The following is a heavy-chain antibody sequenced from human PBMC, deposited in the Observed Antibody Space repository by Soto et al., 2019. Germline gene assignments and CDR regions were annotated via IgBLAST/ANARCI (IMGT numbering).Heavy chain of an antibody. J-gene: IGHJ4*02. CDR1: GFSFGDYA. CDR2: IRSKTYGGTT. CDR3: STIFWPFAY. Sequence: GGSLRLSCTASGFSFGDYAMNWVRQAPGKGLEWVGLIRSKTYGGTTEYAASVKGRFTISRDDSKSIVSLQMNSLKTEDTAVYYCSTIFWPFAYWGQGTLVTVSS. V-gene: IGHV3-49*04. D-gene: IGHD3-9*01.